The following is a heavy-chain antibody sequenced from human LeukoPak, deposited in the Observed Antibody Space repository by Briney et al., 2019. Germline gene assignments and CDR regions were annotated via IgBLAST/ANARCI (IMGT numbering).Heavy chain of an antibody. CDR3: ASSGRQSYYDILTGYSPEEWGLFDY. V-gene: IGHV4-39*07. Sequence: NASETLSLTCTVSGGSISSSSYYWGWIRQPPGKGLEWIGSIYYSGSTYYNPSLKSRVTISVDTSKNQFSLKLSSVTAADTAVYCCASSGRQSYYDILTGYSPEEWGLFDYWGQGTLVTVSS. CDR1: GGSISSSSYY. J-gene: IGHJ4*02. CDR2: IYYSGST. D-gene: IGHD3-9*01.